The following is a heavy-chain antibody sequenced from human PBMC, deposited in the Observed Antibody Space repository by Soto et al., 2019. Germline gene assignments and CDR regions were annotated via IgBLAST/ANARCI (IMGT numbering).Heavy chain of an antibody. D-gene: IGHD2-15*01. CDR1: GGSISSGGYY. Sequence: ASETLSLTCTVSGGSISSGGYYWSWIRQHPGKGLEWIGYIYYSGSTYYNPSLKSRVTISVDTSKNQFSLKLSSVTAADTAVYYCARVNVGRRVEYWGQGTRVTVSS. CDR2: IYYSGST. V-gene: IGHV4-31*03. CDR3: ARVNVGRRVEY. J-gene: IGHJ4*02.